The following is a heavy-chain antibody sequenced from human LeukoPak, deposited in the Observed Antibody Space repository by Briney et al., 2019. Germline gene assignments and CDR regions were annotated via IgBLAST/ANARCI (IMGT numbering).Heavy chain of an antibody. D-gene: IGHD6-13*01. CDR2: VYYSGST. Sequence: SETLSLTCTVSGGSISSSGYYWGWIRQPPGKGLELIGSVYYSGSTYYNPSLKSRVTISVDTSKNQFSLKLSSVTAADTAVYYCARGYSSSWYYFDYWGQGTLVTVSS. CDR1: GGSISSSGYY. V-gene: IGHV4-39*07. J-gene: IGHJ4*02. CDR3: ARGYSSSWYYFDY.